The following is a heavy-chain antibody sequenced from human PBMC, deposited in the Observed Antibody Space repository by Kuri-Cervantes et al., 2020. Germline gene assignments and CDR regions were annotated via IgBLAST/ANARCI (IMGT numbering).Heavy chain of an antibody. D-gene: IGHD3-3*01. CDR1: GGSFSDYY. CDR3: ARGSRMDYDFWSGYFLEY. V-gene: IGHV4-34*01. J-gene: IGHJ4*02. CDR2: INHSGST. Sequence: SETLSLTCAVYGGSFSDYYWTWIRQPPGKGLEWIGEINHSGSTNYNPSLKSRVTISVDTSKNQFSLKLSSVTAADTAVYYCARGSRMDYDFWSGYFLEYWGQGTLVTVSS.